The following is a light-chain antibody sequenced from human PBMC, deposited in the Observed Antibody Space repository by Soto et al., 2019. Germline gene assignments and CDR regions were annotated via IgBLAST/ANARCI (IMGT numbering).Light chain of an antibody. CDR3: CSYAGRSTLFV. CDR1: SSDVGSYNL. CDR2: EGS. V-gene: IGLV2-23*01. Sequence: QSALTQPASVSGSPGQSITISSTGTSSDVGSYNLVSWYQQHPGKAPKLMIYEGSKRPSGVSNRFSGSKSGNTASLTISGLQAEDEADYYCCSYAGRSTLFVFGTGTMVTVL. J-gene: IGLJ1*01.